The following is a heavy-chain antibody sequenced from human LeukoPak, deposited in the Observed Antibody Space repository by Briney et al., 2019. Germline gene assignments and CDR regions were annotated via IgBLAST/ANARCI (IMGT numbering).Heavy chain of an antibody. D-gene: IGHD4-23*01. CDR2: IYYSGST. CDR1: GGSISSYY. V-gene: IGHV4-59*01. J-gene: IGHJ4*02. CDR3: ARRWGGLNHFGY. Sequence: SETLSLTCTVSGGSISSYYWSWIRQPPGKGLEWIGYIYYSGSTNYNPSLKSRVNISVDTSKNQFSLKLSSVTAADTAVYYCARRWGGLNHFGYWGQGNLVTVSP.